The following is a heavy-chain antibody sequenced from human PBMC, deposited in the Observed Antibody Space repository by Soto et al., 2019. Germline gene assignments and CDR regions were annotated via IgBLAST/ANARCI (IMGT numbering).Heavy chain of an antibody. D-gene: IGHD3-10*01. CDR2: ISAYNGNT. V-gene: IGHV1-18*01. J-gene: IGHJ3*02. Sequence: QVQLVQSGAEEKKPGASVKVSCKASGSTFTSYGISSVRQAPGQGLAGMGRISAYNGNTNYAQKLQGRVTMTTDTSTSTAYMERRSLRSDVTAVYYCARAGLLWVGELFYAFDIWGQGAIVTVSS. CDR1: GSTFTSYG. CDR3: ARAGLLWVGELFYAFDI.